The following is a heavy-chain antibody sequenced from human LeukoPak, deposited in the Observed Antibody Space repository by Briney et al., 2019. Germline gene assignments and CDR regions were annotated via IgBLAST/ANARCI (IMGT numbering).Heavy chain of an antibody. J-gene: IGHJ4*02. D-gene: IGHD6-19*01. CDR3: ARDRTIAVAGTSPFDY. V-gene: IGHV4-4*02. CDR1: GGSISSSNW. CDR2: IYHSGSN. Sequence: SGTLSLTCAVSGGSISSSNWWSWVRPPPGKGLEWIGEIYHSGSNNYNPSLKSRVTISVDTSKNQSSLKLSSVTAADTAVYYCARDRTIAVAGTSPFDYWGQGTLVTVSS.